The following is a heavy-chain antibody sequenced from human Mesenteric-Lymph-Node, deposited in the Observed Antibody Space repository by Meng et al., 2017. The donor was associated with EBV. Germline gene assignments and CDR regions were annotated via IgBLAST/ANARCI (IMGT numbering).Heavy chain of an antibody. Sequence: QVQLQQAGPGLVKPSQXPSPTCVSFGDSVSSSRAAWTWIRQSPSRGLEWLGRTYYRSKWYNDYAVFVKSRITINPDTSKNQFSLQLNSVTPEDTAVYYCASSRPLAGNWNYHYWGQGTLVTVSS. J-gene: IGHJ4*02. CDR3: ASSRPLAGNWNYHY. CDR2: TYYRSKWYN. CDR1: GDSVSSSRAA. D-gene: IGHD1-7*01. V-gene: IGHV6-1*01.